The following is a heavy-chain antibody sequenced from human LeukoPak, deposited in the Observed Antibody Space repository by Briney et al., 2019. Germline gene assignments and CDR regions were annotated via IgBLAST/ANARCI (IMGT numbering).Heavy chain of an antibody. D-gene: IGHD1-26*01. CDR1: GGSISSYY. Sequence: SETLSLTCTVSGGSISSYYWSWIRQPPGKGLEWIGYIYTSGSTNYNPSLKSRVTISVDTSKNQFSLKLSSVTAVDTAVYYCARQSSLVGAILDYWGQGTLVTVSS. CDR3: ARQSSLVGAILDY. J-gene: IGHJ4*02. CDR2: IYTSGST. V-gene: IGHV4-4*09.